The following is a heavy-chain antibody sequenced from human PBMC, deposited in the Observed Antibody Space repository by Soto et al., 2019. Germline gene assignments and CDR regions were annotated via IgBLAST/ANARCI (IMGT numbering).Heavy chain of an antibody. D-gene: IGHD6-6*01. CDR3: ARIAAPSYYYYGMDV. CDR2: IIPIFGTA. V-gene: IGHV1-69*13. Sequence: SVKVSCKASGGTFSSYAISWLRQAPGRGLEWMGGIIPIFGTANYAQKFQGRVTITADESTSTAYMELSSLRSEDTAVYYCARIAAPSYYYYGMDVWGQGTTVTVSS. CDR1: GGTFSSYA. J-gene: IGHJ6*02.